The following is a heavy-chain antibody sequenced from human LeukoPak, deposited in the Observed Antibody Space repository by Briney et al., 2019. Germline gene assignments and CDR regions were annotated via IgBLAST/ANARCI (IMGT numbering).Heavy chain of an antibody. CDR2: IYYSGST. CDR3: ASEPNGSASKGSIWFDP. D-gene: IGHD2-15*01. V-gene: IGHV4-59*08. Sequence: SETLSLTCTVSGGSITGYYWSWIRQPPGKGLEWIGYIYYSGSTSYNPSLKSRVTISVDTSKNQFSLKLSSVTAADTAVYYCASEPNGSASKGSIWFDPWGQGTLVTVSS. J-gene: IGHJ5*02. CDR1: GGSITGYY.